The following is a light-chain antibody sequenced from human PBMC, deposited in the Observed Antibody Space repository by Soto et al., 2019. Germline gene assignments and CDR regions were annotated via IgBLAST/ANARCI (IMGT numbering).Light chain of an antibody. Sequence: EIVLTQSPATLSLSPGERATLSCRASQSVSSYLAWYQQKPGQAPRLLIYDASNRATGIPARFSGSGSGTDFTLTISSLEPEDFAVYYCQHYVSPPITFGQGTRLEI. CDR1: QSVSSY. CDR3: QHYVSPPIT. CDR2: DAS. V-gene: IGKV3-11*01. J-gene: IGKJ5*01.